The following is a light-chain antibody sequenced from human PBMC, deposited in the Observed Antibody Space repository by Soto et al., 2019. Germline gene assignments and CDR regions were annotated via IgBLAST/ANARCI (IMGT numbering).Light chain of an antibody. J-gene: IGKJ4*01. CDR1: QTILTA. CDR2: ATS. Sequence: DIQMTQSTSSLSASLGDRVTITCRASQTILTALNWYQQKPGKAPKLLIYATSILQNGVPSRFSGSGFGTDFTLTISSLQPEDFATYYCQQSYTTPTFGGGTKVEIK. V-gene: IGKV1-39*01. CDR3: QQSYTTPT.